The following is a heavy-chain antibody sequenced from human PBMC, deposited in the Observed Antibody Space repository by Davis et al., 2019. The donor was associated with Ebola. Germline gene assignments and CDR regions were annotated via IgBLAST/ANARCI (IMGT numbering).Heavy chain of an antibody. CDR2: ISYSGSA. CDR3: ARLYYGSGSYYNWFDP. Sequence: MPSETLSLTCSVSGGSVGSDYWGWIRQPPGKGLEWIGSISYSGSAYYNPSLKSRVTISVDTSKNQFSLKLSSVTAADTAVYYCARLYYGSGSYYNWFDPWGQGTLVTVSS. CDR1: GGSVGSDY. J-gene: IGHJ5*02. V-gene: IGHV4-39*01. D-gene: IGHD3-10*01.